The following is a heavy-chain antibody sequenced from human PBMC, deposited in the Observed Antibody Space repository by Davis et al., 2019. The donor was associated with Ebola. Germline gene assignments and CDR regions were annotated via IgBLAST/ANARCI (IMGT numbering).Heavy chain of an antibody. CDR1: GFTFSSYD. D-gene: IGHD2-8*01. J-gene: IGHJ2*01. Sequence: PGGSLRLSCAASGFTFSSYDMHWVRQATGKGLEWVSAIGTACDTYYPGSVKGRFTISRENAKNSLYLQMNSLRAGDTAVYYWARTFRYCTNGVCQSRSYWYFDLWGRGTLVTVSS. V-gene: IGHV3-13*01. CDR2: IGTACDT. CDR3: ARTFRYCTNGVCQSRSYWYFDL.